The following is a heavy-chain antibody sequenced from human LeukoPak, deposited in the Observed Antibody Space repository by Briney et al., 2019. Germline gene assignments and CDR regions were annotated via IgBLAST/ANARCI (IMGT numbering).Heavy chain of an antibody. D-gene: IGHD2-2*01. Sequence: PGGSLRLSCAASGFTFSSYGMHWVRQAPGKGLEWVAFIRYDGSNKYYADSVKGRFTISRDNSKNTLYLQMNSLRAEDTAVYYCAKDKRFCTSTSCPIYFDYWGQGALVTVSS. CDR1: GFTFSSYG. V-gene: IGHV3-30*02. CDR2: IRYDGSNK. J-gene: IGHJ4*02. CDR3: AKDKRFCTSTSCPIYFDY.